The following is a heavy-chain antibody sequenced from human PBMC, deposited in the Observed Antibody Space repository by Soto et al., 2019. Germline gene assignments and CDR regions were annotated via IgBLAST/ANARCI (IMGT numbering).Heavy chain of an antibody. CDR2: IGTAGDT. CDR1: GFTFSSYD. Sequence: GGSLRLSCAASGFTFSSYDMHWVRQATGKGLEWVSAIGTAGDTYYPGSVKGRFTISRENAKNSLYLQMNSLRAEDTAVYYCAREEVGGSQHGMDVWGQGTTVTVSS. V-gene: IGHV3-13*01. J-gene: IGHJ6*02. CDR3: AREEVGGSQHGMDV. D-gene: IGHD2-2*01.